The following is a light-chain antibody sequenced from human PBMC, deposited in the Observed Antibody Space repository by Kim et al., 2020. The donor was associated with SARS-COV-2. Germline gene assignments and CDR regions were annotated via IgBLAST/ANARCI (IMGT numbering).Light chain of an antibody. V-gene: IGLV1-44*01. CDR2: TNN. CDR1: TSNIETNT. Sequence: QRFSISGSGSTSNIETNTVNWYQQLPGAAPKLLIHTNNQRPSGVPDRFSGSRFGTSASLTISGLQSEDEADYFCAAWDDSPDGYVVFGGGTKLTVL. CDR3: AAWDDSPDGYVV. J-gene: IGLJ2*01.